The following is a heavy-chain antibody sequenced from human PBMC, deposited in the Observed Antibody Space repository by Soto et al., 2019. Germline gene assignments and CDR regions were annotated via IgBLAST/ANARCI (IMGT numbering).Heavy chain of an antibody. CDR1: RFTFSDFA. CDR2: IGGGGTDT. J-gene: IGHJ5*01. V-gene: IGHV3-23*01. D-gene: IGHD3-16*01. Sequence: DVQLLESGGGLVQPGGSLTLSCAASRFTFSDFAMSWVRQAPGKGLEWVSSIGGGGTDTYYADSVKDPFTISRDNSKNTPYLQLDSLRDENTAVYYCAKDAVPYDGKWDWFDFWSQGTLVTVSS. CDR3: AKDAVPYDGKWDWFDF.